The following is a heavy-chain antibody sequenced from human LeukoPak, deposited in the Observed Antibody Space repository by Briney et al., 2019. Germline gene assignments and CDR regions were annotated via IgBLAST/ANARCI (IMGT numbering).Heavy chain of an antibody. D-gene: IGHD2-15*01. CDR1: GFTFSSYW. CDR2: ISWNSGSI. CDR3: AGASSWPDKFDS. V-gene: IGHV3-9*01. J-gene: IGHJ4*02. Sequence: GGSLRLSCAASGFTFSSYWMSWVRQAPGKGLEWVSGISWNSGSIGYADSVKGRFTISRDNAKNSLYLQMNSLRTEDTGVYFCAGASSWPDKFDSWGQGTLVTVSS.